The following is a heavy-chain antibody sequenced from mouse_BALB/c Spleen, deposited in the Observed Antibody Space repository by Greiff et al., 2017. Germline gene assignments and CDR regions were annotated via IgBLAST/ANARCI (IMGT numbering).Heavy chain of an antibody. CDR2: IWAGGST. Sequence: QVQLKESGPGLVAPSQSLSITCTVSGFSLTSYGVHWVRQPPGKGLEWLGVIWAGGSTNYNSALMSRLSISKDNSKSQVFLKMNSLQTDDTAMYYCARDRIYYHWYFDVWGAGTTVTVSS. CDR3: ARDRIYYHWYFDV. D-gene: IGHD1-1*01. J-gene: IGHJ1*01. CDR1: GFSLTSYG. V-gene: IGHV2-9*02.